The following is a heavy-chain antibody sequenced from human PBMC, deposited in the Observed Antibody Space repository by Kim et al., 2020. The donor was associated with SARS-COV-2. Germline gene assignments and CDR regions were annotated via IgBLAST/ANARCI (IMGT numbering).Heavy chain of an antibody. D-gene: IGHD2-2*01. J-gene: IGHJ4*02. CDR2: IVVGSGNT. CDR3: AAYCSSTSCYDWATSFDY. V-gene: IGHV1-58*01. Sequence: SVKVSCKASGFTFTSSAVQWVRQARGQRLEWIGWIVVGSGNTNYAQKFQERVTITRDMSTSTAYMELSSLRSEDTAVYYCAAYCSSTSCYDWATSFDYWGQGTLVTVSS. CDR1: GFTFTSSA.